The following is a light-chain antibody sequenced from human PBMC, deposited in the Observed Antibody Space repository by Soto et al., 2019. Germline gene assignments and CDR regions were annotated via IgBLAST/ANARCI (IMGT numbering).Light chain of an antibody. Sequence: DIQMTQSPSTLSASVGDRVTITCRARQSISSWLAWYEQKPGKAPKLLIYDASSLESGVPSRFSGSGSGTEFTLTISSLQPDDFATYYCRGLTFGGGTKVEIK. CDR2: DAS. V-gene: IGKV1-5*01. CDR1: QSISSW. CDR3: RGLT. J-gene: IGKJ4*01.